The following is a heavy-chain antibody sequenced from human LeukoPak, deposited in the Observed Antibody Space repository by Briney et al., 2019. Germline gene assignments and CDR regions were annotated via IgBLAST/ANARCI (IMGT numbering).Heavy chain of an antibody. CDR2: ISWNSSYI. Sequence: GGSLRLSCAASEFTFSRYGMNWVRQPPGKGLQWVSSISWNSSYIYYAEPVKGRFTISRDNAKNSLFLQMNTLRAEDTAVYYCASGSYSFDFWGQGALVTVSS. V-gene: IGHV3-21*06. J-gene: IGHJ4*02. CDR1: EFTFSRYG. D-gene: IGHD1-26*01. CDR3: ASGSYSFDF.